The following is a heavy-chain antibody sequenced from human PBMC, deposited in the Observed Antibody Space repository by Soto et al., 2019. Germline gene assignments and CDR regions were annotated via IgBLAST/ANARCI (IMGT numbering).Heavy chain of an antibody. CDR3: ARGGAIVVVVSATAADAYAI. CDR2: IKQDGSEK. D-gene: IGHD2-15*01. J-gene: IGHJ3*02. Sequence: GGNLRLSCAASGLSLSRSWMTWVRQCPGKGLELVLNIKQDGSEKYYVDSVKGRVTSSRDNAKNSLYLQMISLRAEDTAVYYCARGGAIVVVVSATAADAYAISGRRTMDPVSS. V-gene: IGHV3-7*01. CDR1: GLSLSRSW.